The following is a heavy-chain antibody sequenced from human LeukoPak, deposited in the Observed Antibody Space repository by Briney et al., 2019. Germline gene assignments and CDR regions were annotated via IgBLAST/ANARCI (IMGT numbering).Heavy chain of an antibody. Sequence: GESLKISCKGSGYSFTSYWIGWVRQMPGKGLEWMGIIYPGDSDTRYSPSFQSQVTISADKSISTAYLQWSSLKASDTAMYYCARRGMYYDILTGYYTPDNWFDPWGQGTLVTDSS. V-gene: IGHV5-51*01. J-gene: IGHJ5*02. CDR1: GYSFTSYW. CDR3: ARRGMYYDILTGYYTPDNWFDP. D-gene: IGHD3-9*01. CDR2: IYPGDSDT.